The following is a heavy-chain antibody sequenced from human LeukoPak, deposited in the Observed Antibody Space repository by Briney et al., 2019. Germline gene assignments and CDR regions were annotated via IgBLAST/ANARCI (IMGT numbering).Heavy chain of an antibody. J-gene: IGHJ4*02. CDR1: GFTFSNYW. D-gene: IGHD5-18*01. CDR2: IHGDGTRI. Sequence: QPGGSLRLSCAARGFTFSNYWMDWVRQAPGKGLVLVSRIHGDGTRIAYAYSVKGRVTISRDNAKRTLYLQINSRRAEDAALYYCARNSLDYWGQGTLVTVSS. V-gene: IGHV3-74*01. CDR3: ARNSLDY.